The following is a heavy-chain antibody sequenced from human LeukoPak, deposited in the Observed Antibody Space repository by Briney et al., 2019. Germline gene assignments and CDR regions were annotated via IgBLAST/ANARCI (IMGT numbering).Heavy chain of an antibody. CDR2: IYYSGST. CDR3: ARVSGTITMRFDP. V-gene: IGHV4-59*01. CDR1: GGSISSYY. D-gene: IGHD3-22*01. J-gene: IGHJ5*02. Sequence: SETLSLTCTVSGGSISSYYWSWIRQPPGKGLEWIGYIYYSGSTNYNPSLKSRVTISVDTSKNQFSLKLSSVTAADTAVYYCARVSGTITMRFDPWGQGTLVTVSS.